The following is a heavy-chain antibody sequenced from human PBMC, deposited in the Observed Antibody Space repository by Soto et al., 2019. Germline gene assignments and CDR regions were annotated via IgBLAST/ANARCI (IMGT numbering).Heavy chain of an antibody. CDR3: ARGTVAGTSDY. CDR2: INAGNGNT. J-gene: IGHJ4*02. D-gene: IGHD6-19*01. Sequence: QVPLVQSGAEVKKPGASVKVSCKASGYTFTSYTMHWVRQAPGQRLEWMGWINAGNGNTKYSQKCQGRVTITRDTSANTAYMELSSLRSEDTAVYYCARGTVAGTSDYWGQGTLVTVSS. V-gene: IGHV1-3*01. CDR1: GYTFTSYT.